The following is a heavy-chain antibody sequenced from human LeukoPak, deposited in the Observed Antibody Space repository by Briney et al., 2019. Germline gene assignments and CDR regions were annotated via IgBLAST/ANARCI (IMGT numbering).Heavy chain of an antibody. Sequence: GGSLRLSCVASGFTFSDYSMDWVRQSPGKGLEWVASISSSTTYIFYADSVKGRFTISRDNAKNSLYLQMNSLRAEDTAVYYCARDLTTVIAHVLYFDSWGQGTLVTVSS. J-gene: IGHJ4*02. CDR3: ARDLTTVIAHVLYFDS. D-gene: IGHD4-11*01. V-gene: IGHV3-21*01. CDR2: ISSSTTYI. CDR1: GFTFSDYS.